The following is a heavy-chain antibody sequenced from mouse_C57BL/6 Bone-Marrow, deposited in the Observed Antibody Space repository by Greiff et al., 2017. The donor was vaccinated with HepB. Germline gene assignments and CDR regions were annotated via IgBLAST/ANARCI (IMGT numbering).Heavy chain of an antibody. D-gene: IGHD2-2*01. Sequence: EVHLVESGGGLVQPGGSLKLSCAASGFTFSDYGMAWVRQAPRKGPEWVAFISNLAYSIYYEDTVTGRFTISRENAKNALYLEMSSLRSEDTAMYYCAIYGYNYAMDYWGQGTSVTVSS. CDR3: AIYGYNYAMDY. J-gene: IGHJ4*01. V-gene: IGHV5-15*01. CDR2: ISNLAYSI. CDR1: GFTFSDYG.